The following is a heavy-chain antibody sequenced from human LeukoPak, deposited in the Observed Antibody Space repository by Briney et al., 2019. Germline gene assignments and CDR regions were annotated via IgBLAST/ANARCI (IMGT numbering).Heavy chain of an antibody. V-gene: IGHV3-7*01. D-gene: IGHD6-13*01. CDR1: GFTFSDYW. Sequence: GGSLRLSCAASGFTFSDYWMSWVRQAPGKGLEWVANIEQDGSEKHYVDSVKGRFTIFRDNVKNSLYLQMNSLRVEDTAVYYCAYSSSWYPWWFDPWGQGTLVTVSS. J-gene: IGHJ5*02. CDR2: IEQDGSEK. CDR3: AYSSSWYPWWFDP.